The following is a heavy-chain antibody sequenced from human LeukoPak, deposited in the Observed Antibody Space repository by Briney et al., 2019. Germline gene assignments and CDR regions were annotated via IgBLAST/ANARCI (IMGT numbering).Heavy chain of an antibody. CDR3: ARHEGTMIVDRVAFDI. J-gene: IGHJ3*02. D-gene: IGHD3-22*01. Sequence: SETLSLTCTVSGGSISSGDYYWSWIRQPPGKGLEWIGYIYYSGISNCNPSLKSRVTISLDTSKNQVSLKLSSVTAADTAVYYCARHEGTMIVDRVAFDIWGQGTMVTVSS. V-gene: IGHV4-61*08. CDR1: GGSISSGDYY. CDR2: IYYSGIS.